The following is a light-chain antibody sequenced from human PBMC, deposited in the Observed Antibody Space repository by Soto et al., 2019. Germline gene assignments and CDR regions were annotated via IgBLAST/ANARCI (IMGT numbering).Light chain of an antibody. V-gene: IGKV1-5*03. Sequence: DLQMTQSPSTLSASVGARVTITCRASQTISSWLAWYQQKQGKAPKLLIYKASTLKSGVPSRFSGIGSGTEFTITISSLQPDDGETYYGQHYNSYSEAFGQGTKVDIK. CDR2: KAS. J-gene: IGKJ1*01. CDR1: QTISSW. CDR3: QHYNSYSEA.